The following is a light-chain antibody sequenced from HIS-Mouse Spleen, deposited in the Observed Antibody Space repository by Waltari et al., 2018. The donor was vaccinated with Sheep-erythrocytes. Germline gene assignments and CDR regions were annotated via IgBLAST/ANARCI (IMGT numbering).Light chain of an antibody. CDR1: Q. Sequence: EIVLTQSPATLSLSPGERATLSCRASQAPRLLIYDASNRATGIPARFSGSGSGTDFTLTISSLEPEDFAVYYCQQRSNWYTFGQGTKLEIK. J-gene: IGKJ2*01. CDR3: QQRSNWYT. V-gene: IGKV3-11*01. CDR2: DAS.